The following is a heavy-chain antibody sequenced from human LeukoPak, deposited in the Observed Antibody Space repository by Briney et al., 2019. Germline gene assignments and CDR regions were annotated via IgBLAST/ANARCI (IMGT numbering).Heavy chain of an antibody. CDR3: ARRRVVVASTDGASGAFDI. CDR2: IYYSGST. Sequence: SETLSLTCTVSGVSISSGGYYWSWIRQHPGKGLEWIGYIYYSGSTYYNPSLRSRVTISVDTSKNQFSLKLSSVTAADTAVYFCARRRVVVASTDGASGAFDIWGQGTMVTVSS. J-gene: IGHJ3*02. V-gene: IGHV4-31*03. CDR1: GVSISSGGYY. D-gene: IGHD2-15*01.